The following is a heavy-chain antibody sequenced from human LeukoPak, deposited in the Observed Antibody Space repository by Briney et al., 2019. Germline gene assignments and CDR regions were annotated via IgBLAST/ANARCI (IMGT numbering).Heavy chain of an antibody. V-gene: IGHV3-30*18. J-gene: IGHJ4*02. CDR1: GFTFSSYG. CDR2: ISYDGSNK. D-gene: IGHD6-19*01. Sequence: GGSLRLSCAASGFTFSSYGMHWVRQAPGKGLEWVAVISYDGSNKYYADSVKGRSTISRDNSKNTLYLQMNSLRAEDTAVYYCAKAGGIAVAGTFDYWGQGTLVTVSS. CDR3: AKAGGIAVAGTFDY.